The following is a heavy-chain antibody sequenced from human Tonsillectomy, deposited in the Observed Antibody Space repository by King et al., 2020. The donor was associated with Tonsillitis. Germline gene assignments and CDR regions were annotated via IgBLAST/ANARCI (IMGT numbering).Heavy chain of an antibody. CDR3: ARTPREDDYGDYAPRYYYYYYMDV. V-gene: IGHV6-1*01. J-gene: IGHJ6*03. CDR2: TYYRSKWYN. CDR1: GDSVSSNSAA. D-gene: IGHD4-17*01. Sequence: VQLQQSGPGLVKPSQTLSLTCAISGDSVSSNSAAWNWIRQSPSRGLEWLGRTYYRSKWYNDYAVSVKRRITINPDTSKNQFSLQLNSVTPEDTAGDYCARTPREDDYGDYAPRYYYYYYMDVWGKGTTVTVSS.